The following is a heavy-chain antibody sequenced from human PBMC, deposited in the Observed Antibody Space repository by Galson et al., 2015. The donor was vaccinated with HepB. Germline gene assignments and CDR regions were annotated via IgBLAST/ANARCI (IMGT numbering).Heavy chain of an antibody. CDR1: GGSFSGYY. J-gene: IGHJ4*02. CDR2: INHSGST. V-gene: IGHV4-34*01. D-gene: IGHD3-16*01. Sequence: SETLSLTCAVYGGSFSGYYWSWIRQPPGKGLEWIGEINHSGSTNYNPSLKSRVTISVDTSKNQFSLKLSSVTAADTAVYYCARGGRLRLGELATKVPFDYWGQGTLVTVSS. CDR3: ARGGRLRLGELATKVPFDY.